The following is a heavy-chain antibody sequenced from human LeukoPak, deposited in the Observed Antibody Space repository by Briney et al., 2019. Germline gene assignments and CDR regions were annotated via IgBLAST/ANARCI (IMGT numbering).Heavy chain of an antibody. CDR2: ISHTGGEI. CDR3: ARQPGGTAAFDV. D-gene: IGHD1-14*01. J-gene: IGHJ3*01. V-gene: IGHV4-59*08. CDR1: GGSLNSYY. Sequence: PSETLSLTCTVSGGSLNSYYWSWIRQPPGKRLEWIGYISHTGGEINYNPSLKSRLTLSVDTSKHQFSLMLTSVTAADTAIYYCARQPGGTAAFDVWAQGTMVTVSS.